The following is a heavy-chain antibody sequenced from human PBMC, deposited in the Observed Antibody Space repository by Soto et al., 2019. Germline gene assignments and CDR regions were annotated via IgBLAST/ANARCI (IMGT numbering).Heavy chain of an antibody. CDR1: GGSISSSSYY. D-gene: IGHD3-10*01. J-gene: IGHJ4*02. V-gene: IGHV4-39*01. Sequence: SETLSLTXTVSGGSISSSSYYWGWIRQPPGKGLEWIGSIYYSGSTYYNPSLKSRVTISVDTSKNQFSLKLSSVTAADTAVYYCASGPYYYGSGSYFLYWGQGTLVTVSS. CDR2: IYYSGST. CDR3: ASGPYYYGSGSYFLY.